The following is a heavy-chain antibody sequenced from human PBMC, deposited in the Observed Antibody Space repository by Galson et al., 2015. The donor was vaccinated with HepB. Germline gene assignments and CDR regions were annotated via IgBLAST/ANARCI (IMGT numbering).Heavy chain of an antibody. J-gene: IGHJ4*02. V-gene: IGHV3-23*02. D-gene: IGHD4/OR15-4a*01. CDR1: GLSLNNYA. CDR3: SKDIYGESDQSTGFDD. CDR2: ISGRGDSA. Sequence: SLGLAWVASGLSLNNYAMSWARQARGKGQQWAPGISGRGDSAFYSDSMTGRFTIFRDNSKNTLYLEMNSLRDEDTAVYYGSKDIYGESDQSTGFDDWGQGTLVTVSS.